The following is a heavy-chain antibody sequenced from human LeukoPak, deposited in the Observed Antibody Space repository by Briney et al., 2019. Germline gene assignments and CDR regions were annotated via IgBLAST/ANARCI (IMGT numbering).Heavy chain of an antibody. CDR1: GFTFSSYS. CDR2: ISSSSSYI. V-gene: IGHV3-21*01. J-gene: IGHJ4*02. D-gene: IGHD6-13*01. CDR3: ASAAAAGSPFDY. Sequence: GGSLRLSCAASGFTFSSYSMKWVRQAPGKGLEWVSSISSSSSYIYYADSVKGRFTISRDNAKNSLYLQMNSLRAEDTAVYYCASAAAAGSPFDYWGQGTLVTVSS.